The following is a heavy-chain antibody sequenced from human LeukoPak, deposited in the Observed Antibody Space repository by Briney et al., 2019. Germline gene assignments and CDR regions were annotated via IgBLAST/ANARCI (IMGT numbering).Heavy chain of an antibody. J-gene: IGHJ5*02. CDR1: GFTFSNYA. V-gene: IGHV3-23*01. Sequence: GGSLRLSCVASGFTFSNYAMIWVRQAPGKGLELVSGIYGSDDKTVYGDAVKGRFTISRDNSKNTLYLQMNSLRADDTAVYYCAKTQGYYDAWGQGALVTVSS. D-gene: IGHD2-15*01. CDR2: IYGSDDKT. CDR3: AKTQGYYDA.